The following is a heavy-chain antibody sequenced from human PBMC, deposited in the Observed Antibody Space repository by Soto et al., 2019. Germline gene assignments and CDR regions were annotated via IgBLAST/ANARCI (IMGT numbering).Heavy chain of an antibody. D-gene: IGHD3-16*01. CDR2: ISSDERIK. CDR1: GFSFSTHG. Sequence: QVQVVESGGGVVQPGGSLRLSCAASGFSFSTHGTHWVRQAPGKGLEWVAVISSDERIKNYADFVKGRFTTSRDNSENTVYLQMDSLRAEDTAVYYCAKDIWIGEGYADVWGQGTTVTVAS. J-gene: IGHJ6*02. V-gene: IGHV3-30*18. CDR3: AKDIWIGEGYADV.